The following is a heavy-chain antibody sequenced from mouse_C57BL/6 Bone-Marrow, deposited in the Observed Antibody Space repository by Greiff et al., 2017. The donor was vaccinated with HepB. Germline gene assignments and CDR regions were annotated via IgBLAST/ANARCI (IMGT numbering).Heavy chain of an antibody. CDR2: ISYSGST. Sequence: EVKLVESGPGLAKPSQTLSLTCSVTGYSITSDYWNWIRKFPGNKLEYMGYISYSGSTYYNPSLKSRISITRDTSKNQYYLQLNSVTTEDTATYYCARDQYYYGSSSSLYWYFDVWGTGTTVTVSS. D-gene: IGHD1-1*01. CDR1: GYSITSDY. CDR3: ARDQYYYGSSSSLYWYFDV. J-gene: IGHJ1*03. V-gene: IGHV3-8*01.